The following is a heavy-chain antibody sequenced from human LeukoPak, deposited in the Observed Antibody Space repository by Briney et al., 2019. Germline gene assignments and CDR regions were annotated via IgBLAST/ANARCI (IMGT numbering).Heavy chain of an antibody. D-gene: IGHD1-26*01. CDR1: GFTFSSYA. Sequence: PGGSLRLSCAASGFTFSSYATHWVRQAPGKGLEWVAVISYDGSNKYYADSVKGRFTISRDNSKNTLYLHMNTLRAEDTAVYYCASDSGRFDYWGQGTLVTVSS. J-gene: IGHJ4*02. CDR2: ISYDGSNK. V-gene: IGHV3-30*07. CDR3: ASDSGRFDY.